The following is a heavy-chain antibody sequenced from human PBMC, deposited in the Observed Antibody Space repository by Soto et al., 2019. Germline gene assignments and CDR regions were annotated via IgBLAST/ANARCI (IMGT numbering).Heavy chain of an antibody. J-gene: IGHJ2*01. CDR1: GFTFSDTW. V-gene: IGHV3-15*07. CDR2: IKSKTDGGTT. CDR3: TRDSLFTVMVVRFEF. D-gene: IGHD3-22*01. Sequence: NPGGSLRLSCADSGFTFSDTWINWLRQAPGKGLEWVGRIKSKTDGGTTDYAAPVKGRFAVSRDDSRDMAYLQMNSLKTEDTAVYYFTRDSLFTVMVVRFEFWGHGTLVTVSS.